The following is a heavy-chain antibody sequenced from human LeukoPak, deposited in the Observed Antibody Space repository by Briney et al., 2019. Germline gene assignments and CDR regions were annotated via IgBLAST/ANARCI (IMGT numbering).Heavy chain of an antibody. CDR2: ISSSSSYI. CDR1: GFTFSSYS. V-gene: IGHV3-21*01. CDR3: AREATLGYCSGGSCYHSDY. D-gene: IGHD2-15*01. J-gene: IGHJ4*02. Sequence: KAGGSLRLSCAASGFTFSSYSMNWVRQAPGKGLEWVSSISSSSSYIYYADSVKGRFTISRDNAKNSLYLQMNSLRAEDTAVYYCAREATLGYCSGGSCYHSDYWGQGTLVTVSS.